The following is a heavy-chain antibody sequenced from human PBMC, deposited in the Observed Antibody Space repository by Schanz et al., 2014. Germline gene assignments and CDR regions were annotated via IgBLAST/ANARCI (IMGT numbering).Heavy chain of an antibody. V-gene: IGHV3-30*02. CDR3: ARDPNTSAWLPYFDT. CDR1: GFTFSRFG. J-gene: IGHJ4*02. Sequence: VQLVESGGGLVQPGGSLRLSCATSGFTFSRFGMHWVRQAPGKGPEWVALVWSDGNTKYYVDSVKGRFTISRDNSMNTLHLQMNSLRTDDTAMYYCARDPNTSAWLPYFDTWGQGTLVTVSS. CDR2: VWSDGNTK. D-gene: IGHD6-19*01.